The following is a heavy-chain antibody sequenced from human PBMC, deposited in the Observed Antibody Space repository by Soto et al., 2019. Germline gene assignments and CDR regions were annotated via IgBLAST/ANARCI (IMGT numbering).Heavy chain of an antibody. CDR2: ISGSGGST. D-gene: IGHD2-2*02. V-gene: IGHV3-23*01. CDR1: GFTFSSYS. J-gene: IGHJ5*02. Sequence: GGSLSLSCAASGFTFSSYSMSWVRQAPGKGLEWVSAISGSGGSTYYADSVKGRFTISRDNSKNTLYLQMNSLRAEDTAVYYCAKDIVVVPAAIEYNWFDPWGQGTLVTVSS. CDR3: AKDIVVVPAAIEYNWFDP.